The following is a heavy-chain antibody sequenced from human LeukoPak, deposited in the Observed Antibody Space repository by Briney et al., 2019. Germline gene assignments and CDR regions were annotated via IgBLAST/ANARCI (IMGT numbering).Heavy chain of an antibody. D-gene: IGHD4-17*01. V-gene: IGHV3-30*07. CDR1: GFTFSSYA. Sequence: GRSLRLSCAASGFTFSSYAMHWVRQAPGKGLEWVAVISYDGSNKYYADSVKGRFTISRDNAKNSLYLQMNSLRAEDTAVYYCARDDYGDSQLGLFDYWGQGTLVTVSS. CDR3: ARDDYGDSQLGLFDY. J-gene: IGHJ4*02. CDR2: ISYDGSNK.